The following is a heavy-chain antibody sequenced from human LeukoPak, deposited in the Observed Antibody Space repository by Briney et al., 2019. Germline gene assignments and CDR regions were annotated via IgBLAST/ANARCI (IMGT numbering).Heavy chain of an antibody. CDR2: IYYSGST. Sequence: SETLSLTCTVSGGSISSSSYYWGWIRQPPGKGLEWIGSIYYSGSTYYNPSLKSRVTISVDTSKNQFSLKLSSVTAADTAVYYCARLHSGGVIGYYYYMDVWGKGTTVTSP. CDR1: GGSISSSSYY. D-gene: IGHD3-16*01. V-gene: IGHV4-39*07. J-gene: IGHJ6*03. CDR3: ARLHSGGVIGYYYYMDV.